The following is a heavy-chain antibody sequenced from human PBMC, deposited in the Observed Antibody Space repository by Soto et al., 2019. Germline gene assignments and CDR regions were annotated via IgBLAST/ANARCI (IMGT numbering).Heavy chain of an antibody. CDR3: ARDRYCSSTSCYSWFDP. CDR2: INPNSGGT. Sequence: QVQLVQSGAEVKKPGASVKVSCKASGYTFTGYYMHWVRQAPGQGLEWMGWINPNSGGTNYAQKFQGRVTMTRDTSISTAYMELSRLRSDDTAVYYCARDRYCSSTSCYSWFDPWGQGTLVTVSS. J-gene: IGHJ5*02. CDR1: GYTFTGYY. D-gene: IGHD2-2*02. V-gene: IGHV1-2*02.